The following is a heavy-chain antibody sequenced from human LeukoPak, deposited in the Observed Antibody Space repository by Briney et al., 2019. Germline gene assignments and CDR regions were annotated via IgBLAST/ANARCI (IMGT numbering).Heavy chain of an antibody. CDR2: IYTSGST. J-gene: IGHJ4*02. D-gene: IGHD3-3*01. CDR1: GGSISSYY. V-gene: IGHV4-4*07. Sequence: SETLSLTCTVSGGSISSYYWSWLRQPAGKGLEWIGRIYTSGSTNYNPSLKSRVTMSVDTSKNQFSLKLSSVTAADTAVYYCARSLTIFGNYYFDYWGQGTLVTVSS. CDR3: ARSLTIFGNYYFDY.